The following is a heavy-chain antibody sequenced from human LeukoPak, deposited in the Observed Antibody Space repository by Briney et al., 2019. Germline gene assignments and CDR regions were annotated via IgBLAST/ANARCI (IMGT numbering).Heavy chain of an antibody. D-gene: IGHD3-10*01. CDR2: INPNSGGT. CDR3: ARDPGWFGKSGPYYMDV. J-gene: IGHJ6*03. V-gene: IGHV1-2*02. CDR1: GYTFTGYY. Sequence: ASVKVSCKASGYTFTGYYMHCVRQAPGQGLEWMGWINPNSGGTNYAQKFQGRVTMTRDTSISTAYMELSRLRSDDTAVYYCARDPGWFGKSGPYYMDVWGKGTTVTVSS.